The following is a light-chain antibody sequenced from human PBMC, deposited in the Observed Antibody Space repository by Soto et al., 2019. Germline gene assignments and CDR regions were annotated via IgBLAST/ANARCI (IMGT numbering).Light chain of an antibody. V-gene: IGKV1-27*01. Sequence: DIQMTQSPSSLSASVGDRVTITCRASQGIGNYLAWYQKKPGKAPKLLIYRASTLQSGAPSRFSGSGSGTDFTLTISSLQPEDFATYYCQKYDSAPTWTFGQGTKVDIK. CDR3: QKYDSAPTWT. J-gene: IGKJ1*01. CDR2: RAS. CDR1: QGIGNY.